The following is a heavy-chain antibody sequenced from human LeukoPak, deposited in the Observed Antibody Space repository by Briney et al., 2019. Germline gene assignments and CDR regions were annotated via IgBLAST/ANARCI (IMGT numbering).Heavy chain of an antibody. CDR3: ARHILSPDGSSWSPFDY. CDR2: VYYSGNT. CDR1: GDPISSGRYY. V-gene: IGHV4-39*01. D-gene: IGHD2-15*01. Sequence: SETLSLTCTVSGDPISSGRYYWGWIRQPPGKGLEWIGTVYYSGNTYYHPSLKSRVTISVDTSKHQFSLSLSSVTAADTAVYYCARHILSPDGSSWSPFDYWGQGTLVTVSS. J-gene: IGHJ4*02.